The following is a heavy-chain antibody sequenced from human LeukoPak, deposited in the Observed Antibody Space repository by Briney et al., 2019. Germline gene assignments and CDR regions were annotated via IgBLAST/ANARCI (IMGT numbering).Heavy chain of an antibody. CDR1: GYTFTSYG. J-gene: IGHJ5*02. D-gene: IGHD3-10*01. CDR2: ISAYNGNT. CDR3: ARHRSRMVRGGDWFDP. V-gene: IGHV1-18*01. Sequence: ASVKVSCKASGYTFTSYGISWVRQAPGQGLEWMGWISAYNGNTNYAQKLQGRVTMTTDTSPSTAYMELRSLRSDDTAVYYCARHRSRMVRGGDWFDPWGQGTLVTVSS.